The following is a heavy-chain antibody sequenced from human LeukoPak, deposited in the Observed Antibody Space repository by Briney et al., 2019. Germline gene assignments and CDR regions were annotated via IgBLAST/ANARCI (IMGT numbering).Heavy chain of an antibody. Sequence: SVKVSCKASGGTFSSYAISWVRQAPGQVLEWMGRIIPILGIANYAQKFQGRVTITADKSTSTAYMELSSLRSEDTAVYYCARAEITVTKGAFYFDYWGQGTLVTVSS. CDR1: GGTFSSYA. CDR3: ARAEITVTKGAFYFDY. J-gene: IGHJ4*02. CDR2: IIPILGIA. D-gene: IGHD4-17*01. V-gene: IGHV1-69*04.